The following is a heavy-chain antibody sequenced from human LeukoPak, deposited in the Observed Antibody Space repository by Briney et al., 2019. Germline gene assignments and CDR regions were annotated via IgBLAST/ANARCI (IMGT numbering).Heavy chain of an antibody. D-gene: IGHD1-26*01. CDR1: GGSISSYY. CDR2: IYCSGST. J-gene: IGHJ4*02. CDR3: ASLSRWELQYFDY. V-gene: IGHV4-59*01. Sequence: SETLSLTCTVSGGSISSYYWSWIRQPPGKGLEWIGYIYCSGSTNYNPSLKSRVTISVDTSKNQFSLKLSSVTAADTAVYYCASLSRWELQYFDYWGQGTLVTVSS.